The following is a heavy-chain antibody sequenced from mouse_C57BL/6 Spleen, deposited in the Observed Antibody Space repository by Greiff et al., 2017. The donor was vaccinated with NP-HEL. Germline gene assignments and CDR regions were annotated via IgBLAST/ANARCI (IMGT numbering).Heavy chain of an antibody. J-gene: IGHJ1*03. V-gene: IGHV1-26*01. Sequence: VQLQQSGPELVKPGASVKISCKASGYTFTDYYMNWVKQSHGKSLEWIGDINPNNGGTSYNQKFKGKATLTVDKSSSTAYMELRSLTSEDSAVYYCARRTPYYSNWYFDVWGTGTTVTVSS. CDR1: GYTFTDYY. D-gene: IGHD2-5*01. CDR3: ARRTPYYSNWYFDV. CDR2: INPNNGGT.